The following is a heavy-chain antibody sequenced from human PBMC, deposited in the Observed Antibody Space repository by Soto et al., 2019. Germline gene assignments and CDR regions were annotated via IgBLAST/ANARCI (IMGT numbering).Heavy chain of an antibody. V-gene: IGHV1-8*01. CDR2: MDPNSGNT. D-gene: IGHD5-12*01. CDR3: ARDRPIVATSGYGMDV. J-gene: IGHJ6*02. Sequence: ASVKVSFKASGYTFTSYDINWVRQATGQWLEWMGWMDPNSGNTGYAQKFQGRVTMTRNTSISTAYMELSSLGSEDTAVYYCARDRPIVATSGYGMDVWGQGTAVTV. CDR1: GYTFTSYD.